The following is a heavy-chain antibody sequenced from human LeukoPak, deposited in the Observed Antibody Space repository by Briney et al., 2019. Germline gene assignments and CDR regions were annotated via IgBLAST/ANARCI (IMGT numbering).Heavy chain of an antibody. CDR3: AKAYYDSSAYSYYFDY. Sequence: GGSLRLSCAASGFPFSAYGINWVRQAPGKGLEWASSISGSSTYMYYADSVKGRFTISRDNAKNSLYLQMNSLRAEDTAVYYCAKAYYDSSAYSYYFDYWGQGTRVTVSS. D-gene: IGHD3-22*01. J-gene: IGHJ4*02. CDR2: ISGSSTYM. CDR1: GFPFSAYG. V-gene: IGHV3-21*01.